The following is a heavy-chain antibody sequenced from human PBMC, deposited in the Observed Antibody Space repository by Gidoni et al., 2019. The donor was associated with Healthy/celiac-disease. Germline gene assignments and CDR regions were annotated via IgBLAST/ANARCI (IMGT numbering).Heavy chain of an antibody. CDR1: GFSLSTSGVG. J-gene: IGHJ5*02. CDR2: IYLDDDK. Sequence: QITWKESGPTLVKPTQTLTLTCTFSGFSLSTSGVGVGWIRQPPGTALEWLALIYLDDDKRYSPSLTIRLTITKDTSKTQVVLTMTNMYPVDTATYYCAHRPPDRSVYSSSWYWFDPWGQGTLVTVSS. CDR3: AHRPPDRSVYSSSWYWFDP. V-gene: IGHV2-5*02. D-gene: IGHD6-13*01.